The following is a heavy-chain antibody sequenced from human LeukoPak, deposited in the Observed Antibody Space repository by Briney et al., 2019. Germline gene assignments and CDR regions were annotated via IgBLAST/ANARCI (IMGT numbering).Heavy chain of an antibody. CDR3: ARALITMVRGVIISREESLVFDY. J-gene: IGHJ4*02. D-gene: IGHD3-10*01. V-gene: IGHV1-69*05. CDR2: IIPIFGTA. Sequence: SVKVSCKASGGTFSSYAISWVRQAPGQGLEWMGGIIPIFGTANYAQKFQGRVTMTRDMSTSTVYMELSSLRSEDTAVYYCARALITMVRGVIISREESLVFDYWGQGTLVTVSS. CDR1: GGTFSSYA.